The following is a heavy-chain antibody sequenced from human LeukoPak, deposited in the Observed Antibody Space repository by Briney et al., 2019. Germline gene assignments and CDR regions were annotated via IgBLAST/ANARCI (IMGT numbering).Heavy chain of an antibody. CDR1: GDSISSSSYY. Sequence: PSETLSLTRTVSGDSISSSSYYWGWIRQPPGKGLEWIGSIYYSGSAYYNPSLKSRVTISVDTSKNQFSLKLSSVTAADTAVYYCARLGGQWSGSEFDYWGQGTLVTVSS. V-gene: IGHV4-39*01. CDR2: IYYSGSA. J-gene: IGHJ4*02. CDR3: ARLGGQWSGSEFDY. D-gene: IGHD3-3*01.